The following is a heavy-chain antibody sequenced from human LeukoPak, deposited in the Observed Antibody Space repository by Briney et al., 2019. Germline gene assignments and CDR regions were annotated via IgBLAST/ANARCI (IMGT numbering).Heavy chain of an antibody. V-gene: IGHV3-30-3*01. CDR3: ARDYSGSYYPSGYFDY. CDR1: GGSISSYY. J-gene: IGHJ4*02. D-gene: IGHD1-26*01. CDR2: ISYDGSNK. Sequence: LSLTCTVSGGSISSYYWSWVRQAPGKGLEWVAVISYDGSNKYYADSVKGRFTISRDNSKNTLYLQMNSLRAEDTAVYYCARDYSGSYYPSGYFDYWGQGTPVTVSS.